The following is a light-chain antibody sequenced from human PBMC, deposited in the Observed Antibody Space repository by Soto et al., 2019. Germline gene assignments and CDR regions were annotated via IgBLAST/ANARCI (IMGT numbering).Light chain of an antibody. CDR3: QQYDNLVT. J-gene: IGKJ4*01. CDR1: QTISSW. Sequence: DIQMAQSPSTLSASVGDRGTVTCRASQTISSWLAWYQQKPGKAPNLLIYDTSNLETGVPSRFSGSGSGTDFTFTISSLQPEDIATYYCQQYDNLVTFGGGTKVDIK. CDR2: DTS. V-gene: IGKV1-33*01.